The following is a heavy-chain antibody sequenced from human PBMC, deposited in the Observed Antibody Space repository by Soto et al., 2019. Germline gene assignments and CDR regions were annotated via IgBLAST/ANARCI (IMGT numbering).Heavy chain of an antibody. CDR2: INHSGST. V-gene: IGHV4-34*01. CDR3: ARVGKGYCSSTSCYARQRYYYYMDV. J-gene: IGHJ6*03. Sequence: PSGTLSLTXAVXGGSFSVYYWSWIRQPQGKGLEWIGEINHSGSTNYNPSLKSRVTISVDTSKNQFSLKLSSVTAADTAVYYCARVGKGYCSSTSCYARQRYYYYMDVWGKGTTVTVSS. D-gene: IGHD2-2*01. CDR1: GGSFSVYY.